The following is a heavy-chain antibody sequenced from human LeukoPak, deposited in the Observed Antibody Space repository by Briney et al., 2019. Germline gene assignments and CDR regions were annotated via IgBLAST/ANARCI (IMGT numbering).Heavy chain of an antibody. CDR3: AHGRDGGRGTFFDY. CDR2: IYWNDDK. CDR1: GFSLTTSGVG. D-gene: IGHD1-1*01. J-gene: IGHJ4*02. V-gene: IGHV2-5*01. Sequence: SGPTLVNPTQTLTLTCTFSGFSLTTSGVGVGWIRQPPGKALEWLALIYWNDDKRYSPSLKSRLTISKVTSKNQVVLTLTNMDPMDTATYYCAHGRDGGRGTFFDYWGQGTLVTVSS.